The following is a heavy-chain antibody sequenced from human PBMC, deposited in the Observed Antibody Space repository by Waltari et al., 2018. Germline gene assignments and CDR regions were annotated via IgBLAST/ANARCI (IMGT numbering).Heavy chain of an antibody. CDR3: ARGLRSSSSWYNIYYGMDV. CDR1: GCTCSGYS. D-gene: IGHD6-13*01. V-gene: IGHV3-21*01. CDR2: ISGSGHYI. J-gene: IGHJ6*02. Sequence: EVQLVESGGGLVRPGGSMSFSCAASGCTCSGYSVNWVRLAPGKGLEWVSSISGSGHYIYYADSVKGRFTISRDNAKNSLYLQMNSLRAEDTAVYYCARGLRSSSSWYNIYYGMDVWGQGTTVTVSS.